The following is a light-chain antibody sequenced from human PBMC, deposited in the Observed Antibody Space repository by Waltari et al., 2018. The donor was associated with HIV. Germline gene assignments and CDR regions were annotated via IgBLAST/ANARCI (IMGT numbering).Light chain of an antibody. CDR2: DVT. Sequence: QSALTQPRSVTGSPGQPVTISCTGTSSDVGGYNYVSWYQQHPDKTPKLMIYDVTKRPSGLPDRFSGSKSGNTASLTISGLQAEDEADYYCSSYAGTYTLFGTGTKVTVL. J-gene: IGLJ1*01. V-gene: IGLV2-11*01. CDR3: SSYAGTYTL. CDR1: SSDVGGYNY.